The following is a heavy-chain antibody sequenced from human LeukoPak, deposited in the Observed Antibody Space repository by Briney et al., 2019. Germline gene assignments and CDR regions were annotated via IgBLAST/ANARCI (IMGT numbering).Heavy chain of an antibody. CDR2: IYYSGST. CDR1: GGSTSSYY. Sequence: PSETLSLTCTVSGGSTSSYYWSWIQQPPGKGLEWIGYIYYSGSTNYNPSLKSRVTISVDTSKNQFSLKLSSVTAADTAVYYCARDHHYYYYYMDVWGKGTTVTVSS. J-gene: IGHJ6*03. V-gene: IGHV4-59*01. CDR3: ARDHHYYYYYMDV.